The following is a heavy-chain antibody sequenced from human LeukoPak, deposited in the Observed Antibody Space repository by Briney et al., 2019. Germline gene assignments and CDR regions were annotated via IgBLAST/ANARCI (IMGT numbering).Heavy chain of an antibody. D-gene: IGHD4-17*01. V-gene: IGHV4-39*07. CDR3: ARSYGDHYYGMDV. J-gene: IGHJ6*02. CDR2: VYYSGST. Sequence: SETLSLTCTVSGGSISSSCCYWVWIRQPPGKGLKWIGSVYYSGSTYYNPSLKGRVSTSLDTSNNQFSLKLRSVTAADTAVYYCARSYGDHYYGMDVWGQGTTVTVSS. CDR1: GGSISSSCCY.